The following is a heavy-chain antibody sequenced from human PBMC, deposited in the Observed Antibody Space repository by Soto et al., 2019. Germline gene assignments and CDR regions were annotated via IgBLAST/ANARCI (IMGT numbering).Heavy chain of an antibody. CDR1: RVRVSGYA. D-gene: IGHD2-15*01. V-gene: IGHV3-23*01. CDR2: ITGVNNRA. J-gene: IGHJ3*02. Sequence: PACCPRPSCPSCRVRVSGYAMSWVRKAPGKGLEWVSSITGVNNRAYYAASVQGRFTISRDNSKNTLYLQMNSLRAEDTAVYYCAKDGRYCSGGSCYPEGFDIWGQGTRVSVS. CDR3: AKDGRYCSGGSCYPEGFDI.